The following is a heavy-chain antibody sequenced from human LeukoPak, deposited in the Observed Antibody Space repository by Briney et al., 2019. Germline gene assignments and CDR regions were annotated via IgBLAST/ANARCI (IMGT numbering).Heavy chain of an antibody. V-gene: IGHV3-30-3*01. CDR1: GFTFSSYA. Sequence: GGSLRLSCAASGFTFSSYAMHWVRQAPGKGLEWVAVISYDGSNKYYADSVKGRFTISRDNSKNTLYLQMNSLRAEDTAVYYCARDELVAGTDYWGQGTLVTVSS. CDR2: ISYDGSNK. J-gene: IGHJ4*02. D-gene: IGHD6-19*01. CDR3: ARDELVAGTDY.